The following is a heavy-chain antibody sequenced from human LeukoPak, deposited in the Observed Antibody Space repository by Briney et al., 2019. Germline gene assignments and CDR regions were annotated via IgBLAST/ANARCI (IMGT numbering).Heavy chain of an antibody. CDR1: GFTFSSYG. CDR2: IRYDGNDK. Sequence: GGSLRLSCAASGFTFSSYGMHWVRQAPGKGLEWLAFIRYDGNDKYYADSVEGRFTISRHNPKNTLYLQMSSLKTEDTAVYYCASQGAQQLAPYYYYYMDVWGKGTTVTVSS. J-gene: IGHJ6*03. V-gene: IGHV3-30*02. CDR3: ASQGAQQLAPYYYYYMDV. D-gene: IGHD6-13*01.